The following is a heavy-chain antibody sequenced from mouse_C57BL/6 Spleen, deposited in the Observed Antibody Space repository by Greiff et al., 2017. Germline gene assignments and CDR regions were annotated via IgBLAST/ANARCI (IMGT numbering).Heavy chain of an antibody. CDR2: IRNKANGYPT. V-gene: IGHV7-3*01. J-gene: IGHJ1*03. CDR3: ARLYGNYVWYFDV. D-gene: IGHD2-1*01. Sequence: EVKLMESGGGLVQPGGSLSLSCAASGFTFTDYYMSWVRQPPGKALEWLGFIRNKANGYPTEYSASVKGRFTISRDNSQSILYLQMNALRAEDSATDYCARLYGNYVWYFDVWGTGTTVTVSS. CDR1: GFTFTDYY.